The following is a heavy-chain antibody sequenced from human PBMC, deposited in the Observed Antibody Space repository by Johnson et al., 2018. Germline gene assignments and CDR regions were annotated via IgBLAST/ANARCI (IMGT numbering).Heavy chain of an antibody. J-gene: IGHJ6*02. V-gene: IGHV4-39*01. CDR1: GGYISGSTYY. CDR3: SRTTFIAVARNYYYYGMDV. CDR2: VDYSGST. D-gene: IGHD6-19*01. Sequence: QVQLQESGPGLVKPSETLSLSCTVSGGYISGSTYYWVWIRQPPGKGLEWIGRVDYSGSTAYSPPLKSRVTISVDTSKNQFSLKLSSVTAADTAVYYGSRTTFIAVARNYYYYGMDVWGQGTTVTVSS.